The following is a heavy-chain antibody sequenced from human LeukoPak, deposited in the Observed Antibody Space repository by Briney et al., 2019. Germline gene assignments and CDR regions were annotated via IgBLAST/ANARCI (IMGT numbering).Heavy chain of an antibody. CDR1: GFTFDDYG. J-gene: IGHJ3*02. Sequence: GGSLRLSCAASGFTFDDYGMSWVRQAPGKGLGWVSGINWNGGSTGYADSVKGRFTISRDNAKNSLYLQINSLRAEDTALYYCARVTGVVPARAFDIWGQGTMVTVSS. D-gene: IGHD2-2*01. CDR2: INWNGGST. V-gene: IGHV3-20*04. CDR3: ARVTGVVPARAFDI.